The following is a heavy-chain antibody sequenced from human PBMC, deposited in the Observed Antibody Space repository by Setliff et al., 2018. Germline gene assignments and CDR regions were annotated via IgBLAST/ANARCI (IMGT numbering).Heavy chain of an antibody. CDR2: INPGGGSA. D-gene: IGHD6-13*01. J-gene: IGHJ4*02. CDR3: GRAGVAAADRKGLLDH. Sequence: ASVKVSCKASGGTFRTDGFNWVRQAPGQGLEWMGIINPGGGSASIVEKFQGRVTMTSDTSTSTVYLDLSGLTSEDTAVYYCGRAGVAAADRKGLLDHWGQGTLVTVSS. CDR1: GGTFRTDG. V-gene: IGHV1-46*01.